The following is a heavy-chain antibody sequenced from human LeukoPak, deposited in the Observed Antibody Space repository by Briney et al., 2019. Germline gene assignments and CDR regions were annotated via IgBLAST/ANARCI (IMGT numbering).Heavy chain of an antibody. CDR3: AELGITMIGGV. D-gene: IGHD3-10*02. CDR2: INWNGGST. CDR1: GFTFDDYG. V-gene: IGHV3-20*04. J-gene: IGHJ6*04. Sequence: GGSLRLSCAASGFTFDDYGMSWVRQAPGKGLEWVSAINWNGGSTGYADSVKGRFTISRDNAKNSLYLQMNSLRAEDTAVYYCAELGITMIGGVWGKGTTVTISS.